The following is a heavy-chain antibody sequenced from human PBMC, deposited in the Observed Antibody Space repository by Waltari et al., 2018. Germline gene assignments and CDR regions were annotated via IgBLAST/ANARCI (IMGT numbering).Heavy chain of an antibody. J-gene: IGHJ4*02. CDR3: ARRLVGGTMGYYFDY. CDR1: GGSISSSY. D-gene: IGHD1-26*01. Sequence: QVQLQESGPGLVKPSETLSLPCTVAGGSISSSYCSWIRQPPGKGLEWIGYIYYSEGTDNNPSLKSRGTISVDTSKNQFSLKRSSVTAADTAVYYCARRLVGGTMGYYFDYWGQGTLVTVSS. V-gene: IGHV4-59*08. CDR2: IYYSEGT.